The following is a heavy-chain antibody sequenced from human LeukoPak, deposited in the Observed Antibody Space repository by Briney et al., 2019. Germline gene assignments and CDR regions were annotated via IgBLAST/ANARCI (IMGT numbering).Heavy chain of an antibody. J-gene: IGHJ4*02. CDR1: GFTSSNAW. V-gene: IGHV3-53*01. Sequence: AGGSLTLSCAASGFTSSNAWMSWVRQAPGKGLEWVSVIYSGGGTYYADSVKGRFTISRDNSKNTVYLQMNSLRAEDTAVYYCARGSRDGSGSYYRHFDYWGQGTLVTVSS. CDR2: IYSGGGT. D-gene: IGHD3-10*01. CDR3: ARGSRDGSGSYYRHFDY.